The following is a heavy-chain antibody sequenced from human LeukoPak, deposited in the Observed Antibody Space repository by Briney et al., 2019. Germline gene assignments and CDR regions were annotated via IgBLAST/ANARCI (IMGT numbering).Heavy chain of an antibody. D-gene: IGHD6-13*01. CDR1: GYTLTELS. Sequence: RASVKVSCKVSGYTLTELSMHWVRQAPGKGLEWMGGFDPEDGETIYAQKFQGRVTMTEDTSTDTAYMELSSLRSEDTAIYYCARDSPYSSNSLGFDYWGQGTLVTVSS. CDR3: ARDSPYSSNSLGFDY. CDR2: FDPEDGET. V-gene: IGHV1-24*01. J-gene: IGHJ4*02.